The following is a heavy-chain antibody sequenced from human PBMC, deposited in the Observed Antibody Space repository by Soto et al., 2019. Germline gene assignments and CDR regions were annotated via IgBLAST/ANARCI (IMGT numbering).Heavy chain of an antibody. D-gene: IGHD4-17*01. CDR3: ARDQCYYGSRYYYRDS. Sequence: ASVKVSCKASGYTFISYGISWVRQAPGQGLEWVGWMSAFTGKADYAQIFQDRVTMTTDTSTSTAYMELRSLRSHDTAVYYCARDQCYYGSRYYYRDSWGQATLVTVSS. J-gene: IGHJ1*01. CDR2: MSAFTGKA. V-gene: IGHV1-18*04. CDR1: GYTFISYG.